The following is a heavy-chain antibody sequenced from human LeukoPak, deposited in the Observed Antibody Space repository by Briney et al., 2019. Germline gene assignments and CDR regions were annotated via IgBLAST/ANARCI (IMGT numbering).Heavy chain of an antibody. V-gene: IGHV3-7*01. J-gene: IGHJ6*04. D-gene: IGHD3-10*01. CDR1: GFTFSSYW. CDR2: TEQDGGEK. CDR3: ARDRGFGQADV. Sequence: GGSLRLSCAASGFTFSSYWMSWVRQAPGKGLEWVANTEQDGGEKYYVDSVKGRFTISRDNAKNSLYLQMNSLRAEDTAVYYCARDRGFGQADVWGKGTTVTVSS.